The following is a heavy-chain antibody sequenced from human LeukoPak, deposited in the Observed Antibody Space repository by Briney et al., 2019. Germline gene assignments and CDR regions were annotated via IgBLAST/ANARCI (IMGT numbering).Heavy chain of an antibody. CDR2: ISHDGSIK. J-gene: IGHJ4*02. V-gene: IGHV3-30*18. CDR3: AKDRWEGYGSGSSLDC. D-gene: IGHD3-10*01. CDR1: GFSFSTYG. Sequence: GGSLRLSCAASGFSFSTYGLHWVRQAPGMGLEWVAFISHDGSIKNNADSVKGRFAISRDTSKNTLYLQMNSLRAEDTAVYYCAKDRWEGYGSGSSLDCWGQGTLVTVSS.